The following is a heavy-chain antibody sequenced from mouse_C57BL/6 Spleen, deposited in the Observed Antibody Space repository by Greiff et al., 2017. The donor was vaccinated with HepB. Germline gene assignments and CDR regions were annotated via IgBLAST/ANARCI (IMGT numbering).Heavy chain of an antibody. CDR3: ARHESNYDWCFDV. J-gene: IGHJ1*03. Sequence: VQLQQSGPGLVAPSQSLSITCTVSGFSLTSYGVHWVRQPPGKGLEWLVVIWSDGSTTYNSALKSRLSISKDNSKSQVFLKMNSLQTDDTAMYYCARHESNYDWCFDVWGTGTTVTVSS. D-gene: IGHD2-5*01. V-gene: IGHV2-6-1*01. CDR2: IWSDGST. CDR1: GFSLTSYG.